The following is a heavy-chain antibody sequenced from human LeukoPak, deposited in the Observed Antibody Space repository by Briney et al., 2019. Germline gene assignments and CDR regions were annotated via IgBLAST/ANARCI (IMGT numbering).Heavy chain of an antibody. CDR3: ARDTGALVTHFDY. D-gene: IGHD5-18*01. CDR2: IKYDEIEK. J-gene: IGHJ4*02. CDR1: GFTFSSYW. Sequence: GGSLRLSCAASGFTFSSYWMSWVRQAPGKGLEWVANIKYDEIEKYHVDSVKGRFTISRDNTKNSLYLQMNSLRVEDTAVYYCARDTGALVTHFDYWGQGTLVTVSP. V-gene: IGHV3-7*03.